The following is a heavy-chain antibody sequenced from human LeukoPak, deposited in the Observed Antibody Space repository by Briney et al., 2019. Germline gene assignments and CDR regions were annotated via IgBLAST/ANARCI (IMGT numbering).Heavy chain of an antibody. CDR3: ARLPDNYDYVWGSYRSNFDY. V-gene: IGHV4-59*12. J-gene: IGHJ4*02. Sequence: SETLSLTCTVSGGSISSYYWSWIRQPPGKGLEWIGYIYYSGSTNYNPSLKSRVTISVDTSKNQFSLKLSSVTAADTAVYYCARLPDNYDYVWGSYRSNFDYWGQGTLVTVSS. CDR2: IYYSGST. CDR1: GGSISSYY. D-gene: IGHD3-16*02.